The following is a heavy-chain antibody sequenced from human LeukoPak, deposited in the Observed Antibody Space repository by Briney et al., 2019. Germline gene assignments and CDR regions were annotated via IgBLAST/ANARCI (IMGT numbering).Heavy chain of an antibody. D-gene: IGHD3-10*01. J-gene: IGHJ4*02. CDR3: ARGRQDYYGSGSYQPLDY. V-gene: IGHV1-8*01. CDR2: MNPNSGNT. CDR1: GYTFTSYD. Sequence: ASVKVSCKASGYTFTSYDINWVRQATGQGLEWMGWMNPNSGNTGYAQKFQGRVTMTRNTSISTAYMELSSLRSEDTAVYYCARGRQDYYGSGSYQPLDYWGQGTLVTVSS.